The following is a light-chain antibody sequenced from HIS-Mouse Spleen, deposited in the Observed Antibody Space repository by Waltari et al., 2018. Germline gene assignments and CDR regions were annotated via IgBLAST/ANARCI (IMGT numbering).Light chain of an antibody. Sequence: SYELTQPPSVSLSPGQTARITSPGDALPKKYAYWYQQKSGQAPVLVIYEDSKRPSGIPERFSGSSSGTMATLTISGAQVEDEADYYCYSTDSSGNHRVFGGGTKLTVL. CDR2: EDS. V-gene: IGLV3-10*01. J-gene: IGLJ2*01. CDR3: YSTDSSGNHRV. CDR1: ALPKKY.